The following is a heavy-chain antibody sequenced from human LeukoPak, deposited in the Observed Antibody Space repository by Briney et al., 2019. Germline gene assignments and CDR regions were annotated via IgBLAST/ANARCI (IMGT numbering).Heavy chain of an antibody. J-gene: IGHJ6*04. CDR3: GKGSGPNYYGMDV. V-gene: IGHV3-23*01. CDR2: ITGSGGST. CDR1: GFTFCSYA. D-gene: IGHD2-15*01. Sequence: GGSLRLSCAASGFTFCSYAMNWVRQAPGKGLEWVSLITGSGGSTYYADSVKGRFTISGDNSKNTLYLQMNSLRAEDTAVYYCGKGSGPNYYGMDVWGKGTTVTVSS.